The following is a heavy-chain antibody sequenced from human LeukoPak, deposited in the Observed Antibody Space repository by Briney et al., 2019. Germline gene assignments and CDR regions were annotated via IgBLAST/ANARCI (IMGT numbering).Heavy chain of an antibody. CDR1: GFTFTSSA. V-gene: IGHV1-58*02. CDR2: IVVGSGNT. Sequence: SLKVSCKASGFTFTSSAMQWVRQARGQRLEWIGWIVVGSGNTNYAQKFQERVTITRDMSTSTAYMELSSLRSEDAAVYYCAAAYYDSSGYYLAYWGQGSLVTVSS. D-gene: IGHD3-22*01. J-gene: IGHJ4*02. CDR3: AAAYYDSSGYYLAY.